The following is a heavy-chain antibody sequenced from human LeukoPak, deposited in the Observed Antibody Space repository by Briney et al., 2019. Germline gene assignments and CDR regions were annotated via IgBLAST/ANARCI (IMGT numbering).Heavy chain of an antibody. CDR2: ISSSGSIT. Sequence: GGSLRLSCADSGFSFSSYEMNWVRQAPGKGLEWISYISSSGSITFYADSEKGRFTIPRDNARNSLYLQMNSLRAEDTAVYYCASTRSTSDWYTRGFEYWGQGTLVTVSS. V-gene: IGHV3-48*03. CDR1: GFSFSSYE. D-gene: IGHD6-19*01. J-gene: IGHJ4*02. CDR3: ASTRSTSDWYTRGFEY.